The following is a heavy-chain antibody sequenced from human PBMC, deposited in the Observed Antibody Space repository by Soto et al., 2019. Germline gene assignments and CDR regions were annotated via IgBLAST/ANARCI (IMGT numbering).Heavy chain of an antibody. Sequence: QVQLQESGPGLVKPSQTLSLTCTVSGGSISSGGYYWSWIRQHPGKGLEWIGYIYYSGSTYYNPALKSRVNISVDTSKNQFSLKLSSVTAADTAVYYCARGIAYYYDSSGFYFDYWGQGTLVTVSS. V-gene: IGHV4-31*03. CDR1: GGSISSGGYY. CDR3: ARGIAYYYDSSGFYFDY. J-gene: IGHJ4*02. D-gene: IGHD3-22*01. CDR2: IYYSGST.